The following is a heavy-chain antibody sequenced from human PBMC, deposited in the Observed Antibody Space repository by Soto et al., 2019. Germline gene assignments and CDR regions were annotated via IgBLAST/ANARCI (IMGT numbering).Heavy chain of an antibody. CDR3: ARGVYCSSASCYWGMDV. CDR2: INHIGST. J-gene: IGHJ6*02. CDR1: GGSLSGYY. Sequence: QVQLQQWGAGLLKPSETLSLTCAVYGGSLSGYYWSCIRQPPGKGLEWIGEINHIGSTNYNPSLRSRVTRSVDTSKTQFSLKLSYMTAADTAVYYCARGVYCSSASCYWGMDVWGQGTTVTVSS. D-gene: IGHD2-2*01. V-gene: IGHV4-34*01.